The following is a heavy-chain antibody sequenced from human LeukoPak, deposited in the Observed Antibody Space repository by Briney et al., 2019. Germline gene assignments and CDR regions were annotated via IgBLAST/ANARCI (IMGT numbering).Heavy chain of an antibody. Sequence: GGSLRLSCAASGFTFSSYAMRWVRQAPGKGLEWVAVISYDGSNKYYADSVKGRFTISRDNSKNTLYLQMNSLRAEDTAVYYCARAYSYYYDSSGYLDYWGQGTLVTVSS. J-gene: IGHJ4*02. V-gene: IGHV3-30-3*01. CDR3: ARAYSYYYDSSGYLDY. CDR1: GFTFSSYA. CDR2: ISYDGSNK. D-gene: IGHD3-22*01.